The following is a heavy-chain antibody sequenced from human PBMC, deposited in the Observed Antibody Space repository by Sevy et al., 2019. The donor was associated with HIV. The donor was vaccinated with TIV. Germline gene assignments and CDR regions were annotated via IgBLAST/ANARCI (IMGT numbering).Heavy chain of an antibody. J-gene: IGHJ5*02. CDR3: ARVSSITMVRGILDP. CDR1: GGSFSGYY. D-gene: IGHD3-10*01. V-gene: IGHV4-34*01. CDR2: INHSGST. Sequence: SETLSLTCAVYGGSFSGYYWSWIRQPPGKGLEWIGEINHSGSTNYNPSLKSRVTISVDTSKNQFSLKLGSVTAADTAVYYCARVSSITMVRGILDPWGQGTLVTVSS.